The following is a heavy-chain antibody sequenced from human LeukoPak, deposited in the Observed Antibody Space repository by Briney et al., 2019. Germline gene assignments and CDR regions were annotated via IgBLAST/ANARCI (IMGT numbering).Heavy chain of an antibody. CDR1: GFTFSNYW. Sequence: GGSLRLSCAASGFTFSNYWMHWVRQAPGKGLVWVSSINSDGSSTTYVDSVKGRFTISRDNAKNKLYLQMNSLRAEDTAVYYCARPTYFYGSGSLYYFDFWGQGTLVTVSS. CDR2: INSDGSST. V-gene: IGHV3-74*01. J-gene: IGHJ4*02. CDR3: ARPTYFYGSGSLYYFDF. D-gene: IGHD3-10*01.